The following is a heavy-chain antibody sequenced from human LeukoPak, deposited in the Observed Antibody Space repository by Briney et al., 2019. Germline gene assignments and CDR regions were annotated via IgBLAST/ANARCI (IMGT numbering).Heavy chain of an antibody. D-gene: IGHD6-19*01. CDR1: GFTFSSYG. Sequence: GGTLRLSCAASGFTFSSYGIAWVRQAPGQGLEWMGWISAYSGNTNYAQKLQGRVTMTTDTSTSTAYMELRSLRSDDTAVYYCAREKIAVAGTLDYWGQGTLVTVSS. CDR3: AREKIAVAGTLDY. V-gene: IGHV1-18*01. J-gene: IGHJ4*02. CDR2: ISAYSGNT.